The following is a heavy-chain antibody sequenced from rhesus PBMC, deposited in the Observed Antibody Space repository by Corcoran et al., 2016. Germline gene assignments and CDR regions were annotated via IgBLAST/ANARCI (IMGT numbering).Heavy chain of an antibody. J-gene: IGHJ4*01. CDR2: VDGNRGRT. V-gene: IGHV4-80*01. CDR3: AREKDDY. Sequence: QVQLQESGPGLVKPSETLSLTCTVSGASISSNWWTWIRQPPGKGLEWIGDVDGNRGRTNDNPSLKSRGTMSKNASKTHFSLKLSSVTAADTAVYYCAREKDDYWGQGFLVTVSS. CDR1: GASISSNW.